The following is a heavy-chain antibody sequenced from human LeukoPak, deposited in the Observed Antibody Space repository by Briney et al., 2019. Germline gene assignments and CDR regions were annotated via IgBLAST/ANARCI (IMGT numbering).Heavy chain of an antibody. CDR1: GFTFSSYG. D-gene: IGHD2-2*01. V-gene: IGHV3-33*06. J-gene: IGHJ6*03. CDR2: IWYDGSNK. CDR3: AKDGPAAMGATGTKNYYYYMDV. Sequence: GGSLRLSCAASGFTFSSYGMHWVRQAPGKGLEWVAVIWYDGSNKYYADSVKGRFTISRDNSKNTLYLQMNSLRAEDTAVYYCAKDGPAAMGATGTKNYYYYMDVWGKGTTVTVSS.